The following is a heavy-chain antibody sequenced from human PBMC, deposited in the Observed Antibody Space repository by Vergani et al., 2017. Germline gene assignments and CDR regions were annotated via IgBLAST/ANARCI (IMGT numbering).Heavy chain of an antibody. J-gene: IGHJ2*01. V-gene: IGHV4-38-2*01. CDR3: ARPGSSSWYQVSWYFDL. CDR1: GYSISSGYY. CDR2: IYHSGST. Sequence: QVQLQESGPGLVKPSETLSLTCAVSGYSISSGYYWGWIRQPPGKGLEWIGSIYHSGSTYYNPSLKSRVTISVDTSTNQFSLKLSSVTAADTAVYYCARPGSSSWYQVSWYFDLWGRGTLVTVSS. D-gene: IGHD6-13*01.